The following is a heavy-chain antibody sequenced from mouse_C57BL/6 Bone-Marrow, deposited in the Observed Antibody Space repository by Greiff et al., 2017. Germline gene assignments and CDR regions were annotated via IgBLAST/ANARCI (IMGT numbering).Heavy chain of an antibody. V-gene: IGHV1-72*01. D-gene: IGHD1-1*01. CDR2: IDPNSGGT. Sequence: QVQLQQPGAELVKPGASVKLSCKASGYTFTSYWMHWVKQRPGRGLEWIGRIDPNSGGTKYNEKFKSKATLTVDKPSSTAYMQLSSLTSEDSAVDYGARGGITTVVAADDWGQGTTLTVSS. CDR1: GYTFTSYW. J-gene: IGHJ2*01. CDR3: ARGGITTVVAADD.